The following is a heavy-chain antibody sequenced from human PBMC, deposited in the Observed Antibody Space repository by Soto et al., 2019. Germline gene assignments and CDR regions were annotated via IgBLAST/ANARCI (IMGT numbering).Heavy chain of an antibody. J-gene: IGHJ6*02. D-gene: IGHD2-8*01. V-gene: IGHV1-2*04. CDR1: GYSFTDYH. CDR3: ARGHSTDCSNGVCSFFYNHEMDV. CDR2: INPKSGGT. Sequence: ASVKVSCKASGYSFTDYHIHWARQAPGQGLEWLGRINPKSGGTSTAQKFQGWVTMTRDRSISTVYMELTRLRSDDTAVYFCARGHSTDCSNGVCSFFYNHEMDVWGQGTTVTVSS.